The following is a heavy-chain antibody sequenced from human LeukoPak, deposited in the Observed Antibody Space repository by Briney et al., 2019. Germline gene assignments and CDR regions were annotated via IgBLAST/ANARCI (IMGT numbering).Heavy chain of an antibody. Sequence: SETLSLTCTVSGGSISSHYWSWIRPPPGKGLEWIGYIYYSGSTNYNPSLKSRVTISVDTSKNQFSLKLSSVTAADTAVYYCARVGRRGQFDYWGQGTLVTVSS. CDR2: IYYSGST. V-gene: IGHV4-59*11. CDR1: GGSISSHY. J-gene: IGHJ4*02. CDR3: ARVGRRGQFDY. D-gene: IGHD3-10*01.